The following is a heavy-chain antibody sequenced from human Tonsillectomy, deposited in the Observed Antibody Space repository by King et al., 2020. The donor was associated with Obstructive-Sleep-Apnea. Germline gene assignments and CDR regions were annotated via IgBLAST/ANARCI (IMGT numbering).Heavy chain of an antibody. V-gene: IGHV3-23*04. D-gene: IGHD3-3*01. J-gene: IGHJ4*02. CDR2: ISGSCGST. CDR1: GFTFSSYA. Sequence: VQLVESGGGLVQPGGSLRLSCAASGFTFSSYAMSWVRQAPGKGLEWVSAISGSCGSTYYADSVKGRFTISRDNSKNTVYLQMNSLRAEDTAVYYCAKDFLYYTTFDYWGQGTLVTVSS. CDR3: AKDFLYYTTFDY.